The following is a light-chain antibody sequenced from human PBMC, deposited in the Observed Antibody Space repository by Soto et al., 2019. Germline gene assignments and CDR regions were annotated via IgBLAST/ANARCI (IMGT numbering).Light chain of an antibody. CDR3: LQDYNYPMYT. CDR2: TAS. J-gene: IGKJ2*01. CDR1: QGIRND. Sequence: AIQMTQSPSSLSASVGDRVTITCRASQGIRNDLGWYQQKPGKAPKLLISTASSLQSGVPSRFSGSGSGTDFTLTISSLQPEDFATYDCLQDYNYPMYTFGQGTKLEIK. V-gene: IGKV1-6*01.